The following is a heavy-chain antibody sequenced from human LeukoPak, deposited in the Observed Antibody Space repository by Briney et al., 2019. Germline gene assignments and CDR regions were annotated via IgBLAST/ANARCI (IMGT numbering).Heavy chain of an antibody. J-gene: IGHJ4*02. CDR1: GHTFTGYY. Sequence: ASVKVSCKASGHTFTGYYIHWVRQAPGQGLEWMGWINPKSGGTNYEQKFQGRVTMTSDTSISTAYMELSSLRSDDTAVYYCALGYYYDSGGYYFDSWGQGTLVTVSS. V-gene: IGHV1-2*02. CDR3: ALGYYYDSGGYYFDS. D-gene: IGHD3-22*01. CDR2: INPKSGGT.